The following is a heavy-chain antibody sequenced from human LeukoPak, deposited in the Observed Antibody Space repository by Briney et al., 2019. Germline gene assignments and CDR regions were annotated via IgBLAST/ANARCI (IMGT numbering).Heavy chain of an antibody. V-gene: IGHV4-4*02. CDR3: ARDTSSGSGNQMSWYFDL. Sequence: RASETLSLTCTVSGDSVTGGNWWNWVRQPPGKGLEWIAEISRNGDANYNPSLESRVTISIDKSRNQFSLNLRSLTAADTAIYYCARDTSSGSGNQMSWYFDLWGRGTLVAVSS. CDR1: GDSVTGGNW. D-gene: IGHD3-10*01. J-gene: IGHJ2*01. CDR2: ISRNGDA.